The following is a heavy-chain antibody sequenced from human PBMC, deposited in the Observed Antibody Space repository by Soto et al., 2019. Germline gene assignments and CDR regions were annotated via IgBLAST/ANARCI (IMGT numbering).Heavy chain of an antibody. CDR1: GFTFSSYG. J-gene: IGHJ4*02. D-gene: IGHD3-22*01. V-gene: IGHV3-30*18. Sequence: GGSLRLSCAASGFTFSSYGMHWVRQAPGKGLEWVAVISYDGSNKYYADSVKGRFTISRDNSKNTLYLQMNSLRAEDTAVYYCAKDPYYYDSSGYYDAKGYFDYWGQGTLVTVSS. CDR3: AKDPYYYDSSGYYDAKGYFDY. CDR2: ISYDGSNK.